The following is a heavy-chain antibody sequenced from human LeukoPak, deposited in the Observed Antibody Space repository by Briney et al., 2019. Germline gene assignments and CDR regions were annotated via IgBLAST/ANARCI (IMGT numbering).Heavy chain of an antibody. V-gene: IGHV3-30*18. J-gene: IGHJ5*02. D-gene: IGHD5-24*01. CDR2: ISYDGSNK. Sequence: GGSLRLSCAASGFTFSSYGMHWVRQAPGKGLEWVAVISYDGSNKYYADSVEGRFTISRDNSKNTLYLQMNSLRAEDTAVYYCAKERWSLVPWFDPWGQGTLVTVSS. CDR3: AKERWSLVPWFDP. CDR1: GFTFSSYG.